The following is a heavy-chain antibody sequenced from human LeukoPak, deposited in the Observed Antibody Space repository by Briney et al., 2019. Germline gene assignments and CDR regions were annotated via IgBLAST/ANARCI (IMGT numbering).Heavy chain of an antibody. J-gene: IGHJ4*02. CDR1: GFSLSTSGVA. Sequence: SGPTLVKPTRTLTLTCTFSGFSLSTSGVAVGWIRQPPGKALEWLALIYWDDNERYRPSLKSRLTITKDTSKNQVVLTMTNMDPVDTATYYCARGPVFDYWGQGTLVTVSS. V-gene: IGHV2-5*02. CDR2: IYWDDNE. CDR3: ARGPVFDY.